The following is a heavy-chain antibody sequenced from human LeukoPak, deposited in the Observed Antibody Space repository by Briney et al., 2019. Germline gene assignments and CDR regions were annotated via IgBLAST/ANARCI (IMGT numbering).Heavy chain of an antibody. V-gene: IGHV5-51*01. CDR2: IYPGDSDT. D-gene: IGHD3-3*01. J-gene: IGHJ4*02. Sequence: GESLKISCEGSGYTFSSYWIGWVRQMPGKGLEWMGIIYPGDSDTRYSPSLQGQVTIAVDTSIGTAYLQWSSLKASDTAIYYCARQNDFRLDYWGQGTLVTVSS. CDR3: ARQNDFRLDY. CDR1: GYTFSSYW.